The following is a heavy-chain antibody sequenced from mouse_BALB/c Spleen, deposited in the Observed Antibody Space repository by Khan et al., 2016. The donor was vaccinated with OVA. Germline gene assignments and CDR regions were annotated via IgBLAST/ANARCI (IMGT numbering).Heavy chain of an antibody. CDR1: GYSFTTYY. V-gene: IGHV1S135*01. Sequence: VQLQQPGPGLMKPGASVKISCKASGYSFTTYYIHWVKQSHGETFEWIGYIDPFNGGINYNQKYKGKATLTVDKSSSTASMHPSGQTSEDSALYYCARHGTASWFSCWGQGTLVTVSA. CDR2: IDPFNGGI. CDR3: ARHGTASWFSC. D-gene: IGHD1-1*01. J-gene: IGHJ3*01.